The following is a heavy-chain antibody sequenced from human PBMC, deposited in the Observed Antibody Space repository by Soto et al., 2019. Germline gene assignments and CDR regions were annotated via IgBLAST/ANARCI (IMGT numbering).Heavy chain of an antibody. D-gene: IGHD3-3*01. J-gene: IGHJ6*04. Sequence: PGGPLRLSYAASGFTFSSYWMHWVRQTPGKGLVWVSRINSDGSSTSYADSVKGRFTISRDNAKNTLYLQMNSLRAEDTAVYYCARDLLGAGTYFGVVIPYYYYGMDVWGEGTTVTVSS. V-gene: IGHV3-74*01. CDR2: INSDGSST. CDR3: ARDLLGAGTYFGVVIPYYYYGMDV. CDR1: GFTFSSYW.